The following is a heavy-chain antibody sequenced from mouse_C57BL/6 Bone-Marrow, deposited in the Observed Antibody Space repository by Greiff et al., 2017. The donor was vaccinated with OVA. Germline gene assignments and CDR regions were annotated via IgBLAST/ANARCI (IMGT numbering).Heavy chain of an antibody. J-gene: IGHJ2*01. D-gene: IGHD1-1*01. CDR2: ISSGGSYT. V-gene: IGHV5-6*02. CDR1: GFTFSSYG. Sequence: EVNVVESGGDLVKPGGSLKLSCAASGFTFSSYGMSWVRQTPDKRLEWVATISSGGSYTYYPDSVKGRFTISRDNAKNTLYLQMSSLKSEDTAMYYCARRGYGSRYFDYWGQGTTLTVSS. CDR3: ARRGYGSRYFDY.